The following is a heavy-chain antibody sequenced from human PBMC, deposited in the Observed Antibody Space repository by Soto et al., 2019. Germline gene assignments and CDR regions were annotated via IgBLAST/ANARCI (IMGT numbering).Heavy chain of an antibody. CDR3: ARAPGGDGYNLDY. Sequence: PGGSLRLSCAASGFTFSSYGMHWVRQAPGKGLEWVAVIWYDGSNKYYADSVKGRFTISRDNSKNTLYPQMNSLRAEDTAVYYCARAPGGDGYNLDYWGQGTLVTVSS. CDR1: GFTFSSYG. CDR2: IWYDGSNK. V-gene: IGHV3-33*01. D-gene: IGHD5-12*01. J-gene: IGHJ4*02.